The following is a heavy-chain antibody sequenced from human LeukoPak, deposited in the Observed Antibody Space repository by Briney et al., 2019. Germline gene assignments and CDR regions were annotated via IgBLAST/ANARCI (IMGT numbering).Heavy chain of an antibody. CDR2: IYPGDSDT. CDR1: GYSFTSYW. J-gene: IGHJ6*02. D-gene: IGHD3-9*01. Sequence: GESLKISCKGSGYSFTSYWIGWVRQMPGKGLEWMGIIYPGDSDTRYSPSFQGQVTISADKSISTAYLQWSSLKASDTAMYYCARRRYFDWLFPSGDYGMDVWGQGTTVTVSS. CDR3: ARRRYFDWLFPSGDYGMDV. V-gene: IGHV5-51*01.